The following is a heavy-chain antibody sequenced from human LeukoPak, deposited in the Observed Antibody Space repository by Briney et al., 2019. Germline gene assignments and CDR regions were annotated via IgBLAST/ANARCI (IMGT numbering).Heavy chain of an antibody. CDR3: AREQVQAPPNFDY. CDR2: IIPIFGTA. Sequence: SVKVSCKASGGTFSSYAISWVRQAPGQGLEWMGGIIPIFGTANYAQKFQGRVTITADESTSTVYMELSSLRSEDTAVYYCAREQVQAPPNFDYWGQGTLVTVSS. D-gene: IGHD3-10*01. CDR1: GGTFSSYA. V-gene: IGHV1-69*01. J-gene: IGHJ4*02.